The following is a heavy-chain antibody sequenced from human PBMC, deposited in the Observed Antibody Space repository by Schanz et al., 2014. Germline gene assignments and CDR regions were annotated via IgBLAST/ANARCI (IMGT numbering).Heavy chain of an antibody. CDR3: ARGAGGGSGTYYGAYYNYYYMDV. CDR2: IYHSGRT. Sequence: QVQLQESGPGLVKPSGTLSLTCAVSGGSISSSNWWSWVRQPPGKGLEWIGEIYHSGRTNYNPSLKMRVTISVDKSNNDFSLKRSSVTAADTAVYYCARGAGGGSGTYYGAYYNYYYMDVWGKGTTVTVSS. D-gene: IGHD3-10*01. V-gene: IGHV4-4*02. CDR1: GGSISSSNW. J-gene: IGHJ6*03.